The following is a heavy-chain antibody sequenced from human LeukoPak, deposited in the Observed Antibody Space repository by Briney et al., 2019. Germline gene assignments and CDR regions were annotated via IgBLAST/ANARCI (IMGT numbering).Heavy chain of an antibody. D-gene: IGHD3-22*01. Sequence: PGGSLRLSCSASGFTFSTYSMHWVRRAPGKGLEYVSAISSNGAGTFYSDSVRGRSTISRDNSKNTVYLQMNSLRAEDTAIYYCAKAVGSSGYFSRDAFDIWGQGTMVTVSS. J-gene: IGHJ3*02. CDR1: GFTFSTYS. CDR3: AKAVGSSGYFSRDAFDI. V-gene: IGHV3-64*04. CDR2: ISSNGAGT.